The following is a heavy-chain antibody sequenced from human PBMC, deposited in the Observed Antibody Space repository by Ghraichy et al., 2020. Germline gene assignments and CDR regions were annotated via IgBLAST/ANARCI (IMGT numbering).Heavy chain of an antibody. J-gene: IGHJ4*01. CDR1: GFSFSSYW. D-gene: IGHD4-23*01. Sequence: GGSLRLSCAVSGFSFSSYWMCWVRQAPGKGLEWVASIKQDGSEKYYVDSVNGRFTISRDNAKNALYLQMNSLRAEDTAVYYCARAKDDAGNFDYWGQGTLVPVSS. CDR2: IKQDGSEK. CDR3: ARAKDDAGNFDY. V-gene: IGHV3-7*03.